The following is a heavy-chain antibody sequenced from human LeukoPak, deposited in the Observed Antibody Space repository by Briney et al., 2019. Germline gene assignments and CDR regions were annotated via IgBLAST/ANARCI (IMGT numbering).Heavy chain of an antibody. CDR1: GFTVSSNY. D-gene: IGHD3-3*01. CDR3: AKDLSSITIFGVVISYYYGMDV. Sequence: GGSLRLSCAASGFTVSSNYMSWVRQAPGKGLEWVSVVYSGGSTYHADSVKGRFTISRDNSKNTLYLQMNSLRAEDTAVYYCAKDLSSITIFGVVISYYYGMDVWGQGTTVTVSS. J-gene: IGHJ6*02. CDR2: VYSGGST. V-gene: IGHV3-53*01.